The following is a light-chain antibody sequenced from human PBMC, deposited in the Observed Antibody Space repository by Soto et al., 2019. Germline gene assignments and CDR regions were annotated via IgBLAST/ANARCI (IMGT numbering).Light chain of an antibody. CDR3: SSYTTSSTYV. J-gene: IGLJ1*01. CDR1: SSDVGTYDD. Sequence: QSVLTQPATVSVSPGQSITISCTGTSSDVGTYDDVSWYRQHPGKAPKLLIYEVTNRPSGVSNRFSGSKSVNTASLTISGLQAEDEADYYCSSYTTSSTYVFGSGTKVTVL. CDR2: EVT. V-gene: IGLV2-14*01.